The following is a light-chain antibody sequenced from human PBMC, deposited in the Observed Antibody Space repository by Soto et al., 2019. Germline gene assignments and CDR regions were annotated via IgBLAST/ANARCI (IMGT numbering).Light chain of an antibody. CDR1: QSVRSN. V-gene: IGKV3-15*01. CDR2: DAS. Sequence: ENVMAQSTATLSVSPGERATLSCRASQSVRSNLAWYQQKPGQPPRLLIYDASTRATGIPSRFSGSGSGTEFTLTISSLKSEDFAVYYCQQYDNWPRTFGQGTKVDNK. CDR3: QQYDNWPRT. J-gene: IGKJ1*01.